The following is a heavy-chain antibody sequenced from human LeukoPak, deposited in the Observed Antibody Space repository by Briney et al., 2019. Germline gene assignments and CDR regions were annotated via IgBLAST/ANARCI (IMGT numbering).Heavy chain of an antibody. CDR1: GYTFTSYY. CDR3: ARVGIVAAGRVYFDY. Sequence: ASVKVSCKASGYTFTSYYMHWVRQAPGQGLEWMGIINPSGGSTSYAQKFQGRVTMTRDTSTSTVYMELSSLRSEDTAVYYCARVGIVAAGRVYFDYWGQGTLVTVSS. J-gene: IGHJ4*02. D-gene: IGHD6-13*01. V-gene: IGHV1-46*01. CDR2: INPSGGST.